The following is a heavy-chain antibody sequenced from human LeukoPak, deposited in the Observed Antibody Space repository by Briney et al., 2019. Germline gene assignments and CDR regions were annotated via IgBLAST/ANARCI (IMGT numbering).Heavy chain of an antibody. CDR3: AIGGRFGLLDH. J-gene: IGHJ4*02. CDR1: GFTFSSYW. CDR2: IKQDGSEK. V-gene: IGHV3-7*01. Sequence: GGSLRLSCAASGFTFSSYWMSWVRQAPGKGLEWVANIKQDGSEKYYVDSVKGRFTISRDNAKNSLYLQMNSLRAEDTAVYYCAIGGRFGLLDHWGQGTLVTVSS. D-gene: IGHD3-10*01.